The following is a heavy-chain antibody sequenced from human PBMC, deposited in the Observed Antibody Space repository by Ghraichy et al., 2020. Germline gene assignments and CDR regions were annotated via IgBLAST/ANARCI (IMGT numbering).Heavy chain of an antibody. J-gene: IGHJ4*02. D-gene: IGHD3-16*01. CDR1: GFTFDDYA. CDR3: AKIGDKWHDYIWGRNHYFDY. V-gene: IGHV3-9*01. CDR2: ISWNSGSI. Sequence: GGSLRLSCAASGFTFDDYAMHWVRQAPGKGLEWVSGISWNSGSIGYADSVKGRFTISRDNAKNSLYLQMNSLRAEDTALYYCAKIGDKWHDYIWGRNHYFDYWGQGTLVTVSS.